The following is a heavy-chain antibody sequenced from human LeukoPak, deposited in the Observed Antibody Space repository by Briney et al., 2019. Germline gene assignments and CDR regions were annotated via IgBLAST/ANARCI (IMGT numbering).Heavy chain of an antibody. V-gene: IGHV3-23*01. Sequence: PGGSLRLSCAASGFTFSRNAMSWVRQAPGKGLEWVSSISGSVSDTYYADSVKGRFTISRDNSKNTLYLQMNSLRAEDTAVYYCARVDGYNYFDHWGQGTLVTVSS. D-gene: IGHD5-24*01. CDR3: ARVDGYNYFDH. J-gene: IGHJ4*02. CDR1: GFTFSRNA. CDR2: ISGSVSDT.